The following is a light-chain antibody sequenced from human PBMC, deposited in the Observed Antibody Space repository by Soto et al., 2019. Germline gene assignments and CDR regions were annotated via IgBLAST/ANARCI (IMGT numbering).Light chain of an antibody. V-gene: IGKV3-15*01. CDR2: RAS. CDR1: QSVGSL. CDR3: QQYNNWPIT. J-gene: IGKJ5*01. Sequence: EIVLRQSPATLSVYTGEGATLSCRASQSVGSLLAWYQQKPGQAPRLLIYRASTRAAGLPDRFSGSGSETDFTLTISSLQSEDFAVYYCQQYNNWPITFGQGTRLEIK.